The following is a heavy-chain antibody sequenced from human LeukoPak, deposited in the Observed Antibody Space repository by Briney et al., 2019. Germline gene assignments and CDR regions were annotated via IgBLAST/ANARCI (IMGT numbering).Heavy chain of an antibody. V-gene: IGHV4-59*11. J-gene: IGHJ6*03. CDR1: GGSISSHY. D-gene: IGHD6-13*01. Sequence: SENLSLTCTVSGGSISSHYWSWIRQPPGKGLEWIGYIYYSGSTNYNPSLKSRVTISVDTSKNQFSLKLSSVTAADTAVYYCARVASSTQNYYYYYMDVWGKGTTVTVSS. CDR2: IYYSGST. CDR3: ARVASSTQNYYYYYMDV.